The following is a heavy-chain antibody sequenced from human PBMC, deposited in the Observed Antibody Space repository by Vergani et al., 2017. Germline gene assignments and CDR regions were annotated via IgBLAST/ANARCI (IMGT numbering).Heavy chain of an antibody. CDR3: AKVGRSEVAGTFGAFDI. CDR1: GITFKNAW. Sequence: EVQVVESGGGLIKPGGSLRLSCVVSGITFKNAWINWVRQAPGKGLEWVSTLSASDRRTHYADSVKGRFTIPRDISKNTLFLHMNSLRPEDTAVYYCAKVGRSEVAGTFGAFDIWGQGTMVTVSS. J-gene: IGHJ3*02. V-gene: IGHV3-23*04. CDR2: LSASDRRT. D-gene: IGHD6-19*01.